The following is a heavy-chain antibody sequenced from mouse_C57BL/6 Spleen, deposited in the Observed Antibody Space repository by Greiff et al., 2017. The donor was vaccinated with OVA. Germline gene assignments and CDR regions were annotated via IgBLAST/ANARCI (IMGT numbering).Heavy chain of an antibody. J-gene: IGHJ1*03. CDR3: AKTGDWYFDV. CDR2: ISSGSSTI. V-gene: IGHV5-17*01. D-gene: IGHD4-1*01. Sequence: DVKLVESGGGLVKPGGSLKLSCAASGFTFSDYGMHWVRQAPEKGLEWVAYISSGSSTIYYADTVKGRFTISRDNATNTLFLQRTSLRSEDAAMYYCAKTGDWYFDVWGTGTTVTVSS. CDR1: GFTFSDYG.